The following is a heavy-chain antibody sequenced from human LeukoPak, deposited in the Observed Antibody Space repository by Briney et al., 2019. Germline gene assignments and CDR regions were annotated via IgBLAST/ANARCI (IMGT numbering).Heavy chain of an antibody. CDR3: ARRGTGGRSFDI. Sequence: PSETLSLTCTVSGGSVSSGSYYWTWIRLPPGKGLEWIGYISYSGSTNFNPSLKSRVTISVDTSKNQFSLNLSSVTAADTAVYYCARRGTGGRSFDIWGQGTMVTVSS. V-gene: IGHV4-61*01. D-gene: IGHD2-8*02. J-gene: IGHJ3*02. CDR1: GGSVSSGSYY. CDR2: ISYSGST.